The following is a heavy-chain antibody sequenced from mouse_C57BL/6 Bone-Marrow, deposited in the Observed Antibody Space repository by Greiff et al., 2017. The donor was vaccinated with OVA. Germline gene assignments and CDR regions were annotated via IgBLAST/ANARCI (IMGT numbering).Heavy chain of an antibody. V-gene: IGHV1-81*01. J-gene: IGHJ3*01. D-gene: IGHD3-2*02. CDR3: ARDQLRPPWFAY. Sequence: QVQLQQSGAELARPGASVKLSCKASGYTFTSYGISWVKQRTGQGLEWIGEIYPRSGSTYYNEKFKGKATLTADKSSSTAYMELRSLTSEDSAVYFCARDQLRPPWFAYWGQGTLVTVSA. CDR2: IYPRSGST. CDR1: GYTFTSYG.